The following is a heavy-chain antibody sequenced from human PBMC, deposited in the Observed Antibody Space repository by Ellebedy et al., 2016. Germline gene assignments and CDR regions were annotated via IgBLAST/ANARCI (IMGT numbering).Heavy chain of an antibody. J-gene: IGHJ3*02. CDR2: ISGSGGST. V-gene: IGHV3-23*01. CDR3: AKDSGRVVPAAISWDAFDI. D-gene: IGHD2-2*01. Sequence: GESLKISCAASGFTFSSYAMSWVRQAPGKGLEWVSAISGSGGSTYYADSVKGRFTISRDNSKNTLYLQMNSLRAEDTAVYYCAKDSGRVVPAAISWDAFDIWGQGTMVTVSS. CDR1: GFTFSSYA.